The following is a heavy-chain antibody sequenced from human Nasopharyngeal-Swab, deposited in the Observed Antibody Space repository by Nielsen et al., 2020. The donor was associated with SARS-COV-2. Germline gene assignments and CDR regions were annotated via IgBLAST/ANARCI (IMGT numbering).Heavy chain of an antibody. CDR1: GFIFSDSA. CDR2: IRSKGNSYAT. J-gene: IGHJ4*02. D-gene: IGHD2-15*01. Sequence: GESLKISCAASGFIFSDSAIHWVRQASGEGLEWVGRIRSKGNSYATAYAASVKGRFTISRDDSKNTAYLQMNSLITEDTAVYYCTRCGGSCYTGKDYWGQGTLVTVSS. V-gene: IGHV3-73*01. CDR3: TRCGGSCYTGKDY.